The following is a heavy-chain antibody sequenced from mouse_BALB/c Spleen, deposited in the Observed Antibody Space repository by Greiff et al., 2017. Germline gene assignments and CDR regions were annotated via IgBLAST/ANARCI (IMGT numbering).Heavy chain of an antibody. Sequence: VKLQESGAELARPGASVKMSCKASGYTFTSYTMHWVKQRPGQGLEWIGYINPSSGYTNYNQKFKDKATLTADKSSSTAYMQLSSLTSEDSAVYYGARAGGNYDYYAMDYWGQGTSVTVSS. CDR3: ARAGGNYDYYAMDY. CDR1: GYTFTSYT. CDR2: INPSSGYT. V-gene: IGHV1-4*01. J-gene: IGHJ4*01. D-gene: IGHD2-1*01.